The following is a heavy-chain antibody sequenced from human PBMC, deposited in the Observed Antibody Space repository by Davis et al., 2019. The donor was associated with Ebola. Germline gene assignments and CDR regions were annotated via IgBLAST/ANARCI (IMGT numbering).Heavy chain of an antibody. CDR2: IYSGGST. Sequence: PGGSLRLSCAASGFTVSSNYMSWVRQAPGKGLEWVSVIYSGGSTYYADSVKGRFTISRDNSKNTLYLQMNSLRAEDTAIYYCAKRRLRFLDVYWGQGTLVTVSS. J-gene: IGHJ4*02. V-gene: IGHV3-53*01. CDR3: AKRRLRFLDVY. D-gene: IGHD3-3*01. CDR1: GFTVSSNY.